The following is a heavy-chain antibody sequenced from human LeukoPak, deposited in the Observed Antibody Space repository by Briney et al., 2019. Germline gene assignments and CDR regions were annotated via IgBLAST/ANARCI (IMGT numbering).Heavy chain of an antibody. CDR3: ARGLRWPDF. CDR1: GFTFSDDW. J-gene: IGHJ4*02. V-gene: IGHV3-7*03. CDR2: INQFGSVI. Sequence: PGGSLRLSCEAYGFTFSDDWMNWVRQAPGKGLECVANINQFGSVIYYMDSVKGRFTISRDNSKNSLSLQMNSLRADDTAVYFCARGLRWPDFGGQGTLVTASS. D-gene: IGHD4-23*01.